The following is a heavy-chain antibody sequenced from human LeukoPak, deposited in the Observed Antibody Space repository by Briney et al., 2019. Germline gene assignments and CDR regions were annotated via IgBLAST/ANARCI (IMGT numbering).Heavy chain of an antibody. CDR1: GGSISSYY. V-gene: IGHV4-59*01. J-gene: IGHJ4*02. CDR2: IYNSRDT. CDR3: AGKGPIAATGPDY. D-gene: IGHD6-13*01. Sequence: SETLSLTCTVSGGSISSYYWSWIRQPPGKGLEWLGYIYNSRDTNYNPSLKSRVTFSADTSKNQFSLKLSSVTAADTAVYYCAGKGPIAATGPDYWGQGTLVTVSS.